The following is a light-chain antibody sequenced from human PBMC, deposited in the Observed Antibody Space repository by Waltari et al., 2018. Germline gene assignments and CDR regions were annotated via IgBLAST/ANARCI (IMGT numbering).Light chain of an antibody. J-gene: IGLJ1*01. CDR1: TSDVGSYDL. V-gene: IGLV2-23*02. Sequence: QSALTQPASVSGSPGQSITISCSGTTSDVGSYDLVSWYQQHPGEAPKLLICEVIKRPAVTSSRFGGAKSGSTASLTIAGLQPEDEADYYCCSSASRRTYVFGSGTKVTVL. CDR3: CSSASRRTYV. CDR2: EVI.